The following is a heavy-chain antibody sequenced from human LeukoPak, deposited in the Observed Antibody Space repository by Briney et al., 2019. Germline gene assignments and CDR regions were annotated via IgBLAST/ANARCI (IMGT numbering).Heavy chain of an antibody. Sequence: PGGSLRLSCAASAFTFSNAWMNWVRQAPGKGLEWVGRIKSKTDGGTTDYAAPVKGRFIISRDDLKNTLYLQMNSLKTEDTAVYYCTTEERVSSGYCSGGSCYIDYWGQGTLVTVSS. CDR1: AFTFSNAW. D-gene: IGHD2-15*01. J-gene: IGHJ4*02. CDR2: IKSKTDGGTT. V-gene: IGHV3-15*01. CDR3: TTEERVSSGYCSGGSCYIDY.